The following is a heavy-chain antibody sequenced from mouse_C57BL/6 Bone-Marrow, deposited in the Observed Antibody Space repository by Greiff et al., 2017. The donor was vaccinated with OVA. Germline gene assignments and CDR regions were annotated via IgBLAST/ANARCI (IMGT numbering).Heavy chain of an antibody. CDR1: GFTFSDYY. CDR3: AREPWYFDV. CDR2: INYDGSST. J-gene: IGHJ1*03. V-gene: IGHV5-16*01. Sequence: EVKVEESEGGLVQPGSSMKLSCTASGFTFSDYYMAWVRQVPEKGLEWVANINYDGSSTYYLDSLKSRFIISRDNAKNILYLQMSSLKSEDTATYYCAREPWYFDVWGTGTTVTVSS.